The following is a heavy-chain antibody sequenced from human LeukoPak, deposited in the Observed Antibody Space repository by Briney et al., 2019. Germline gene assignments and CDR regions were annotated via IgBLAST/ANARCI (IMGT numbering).Heavy chain of an antibody. CDR3: AKRGVVIRVILVGFHKEAYYFDS. D-gene: IGHD3-22*01. J-gene: IGHJ4*02. CDR1: GITVSNYG. Sequence: EGSLRLSCAVSGITVSNYGMSWVRQAPGKGLEWVAGMSASGASTNYADSVKGRFTISRDNAKNTLYLQMNSLRAEDTAVYFCAKRGVVIRVILVGFHKEAYYFDSWGQGALVTVSS. V-gene: IGHV3-23*01. CDR2: MSASGAST.